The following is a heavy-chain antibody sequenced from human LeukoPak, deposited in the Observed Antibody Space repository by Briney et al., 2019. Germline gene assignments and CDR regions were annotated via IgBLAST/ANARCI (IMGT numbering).Heavy chain of an antibody. CDR1: GGSISSGSYY. CDR2: IYTSGST. V-gene: IGHV4-61*02. Sequence: SETLSLTCTVSGGSISSGSYYWSWIRQPAGKGLEWIGRIYTSGSTNYNPSLKSRVTISVDTSKNQFSLKLSSVTAADTAVYYCARAHCISVRGDPTSYFDYWGQGTLVTVSS. CDR3: ARAHCISVRGDPTSYFDY. J-gene: IGHJ4*02. D-gene: IGHD3-10*01.